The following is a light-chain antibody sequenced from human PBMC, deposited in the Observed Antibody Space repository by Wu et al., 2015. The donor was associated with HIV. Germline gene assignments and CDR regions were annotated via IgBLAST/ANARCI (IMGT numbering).Light chain of an antibody. CDR3: QQYGSSPYT. V-gene: IGKV3-20*01. J-gene: IGKJ2*01. Sequence: EIVLTQSPGTLSLSPGERATLSCRASQNINSYSLAWYQQKPGQAPRLLIYGASSRATGIPDRFSGSGSGTDFTLTISRLEPEDFAVYYCQQYGSSPYTFGQGTKLEIK. CDR1: QNINSYS. CDR2: GAS.